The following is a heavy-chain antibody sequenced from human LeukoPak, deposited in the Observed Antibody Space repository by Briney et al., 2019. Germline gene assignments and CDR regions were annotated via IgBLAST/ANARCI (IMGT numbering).Heavy chain of an antibody. J-gene: IGHJ2*01. Sequence: GGSLRLSCAASGFTFDDYAMHWVRQAPGKGLEWVSGISWNSGSIGYADSVKGRFTISRDNAKNSLYLQMNSLRAEDTAVYYCARVLRVGWYFDLWGRGTLVTVSS. CDR3: ARVLRVGWYFDL. V-gene: IGHV3-9*01. CDR2: ISWNSGSI. CDR1: GFTFDDYA.